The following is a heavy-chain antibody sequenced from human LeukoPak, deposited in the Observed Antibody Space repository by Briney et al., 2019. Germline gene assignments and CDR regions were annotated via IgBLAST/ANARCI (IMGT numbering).Heavy chain of an antibody. Sequence: GGSLRLSCAVSGFTFSNYAMSWVRQAPGKGLEWVAAISGSGGSTYYADSVKGRLTVSRDNSKNTLYLQMGNLRAEDTAVYYCARISYCGGDCSLGGYWGQGTLVTVSS. V-gene: IGHV3-23*01. CDR1: GFTFSNYA. J-gene: IGHJ4*02. D-gene: IGHD2-21*02. CDR2: ISGSGGST. CDR3: ARISYCGGDCSLGGY.